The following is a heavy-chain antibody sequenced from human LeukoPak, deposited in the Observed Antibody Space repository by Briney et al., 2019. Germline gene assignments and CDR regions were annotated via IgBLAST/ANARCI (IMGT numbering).Heavy chain of an antibody. CDR2: ISSSSNYV. Sequence: GGSLRLSCAASGFVFSNYNMNWVRQAPGKGLEWVSCISSSSNYVYYADSVKGRFTISRDDAKNSLYLQMNSLRAEDTAVYYCARADTYYDFWSGYDSASFDYWGQGTLVTVSS. CDR3: ARADTYYDFWSGYDSASFDY. D-gene: IGHD3-3*01. V-gene: IGHV3-21*01. J-gene: IGHJ4*02. CDR1: GFVFSNYN.